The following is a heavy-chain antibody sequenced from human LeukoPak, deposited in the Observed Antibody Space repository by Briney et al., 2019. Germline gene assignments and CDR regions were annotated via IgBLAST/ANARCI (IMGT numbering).Heavy chain of an antibody. CDR1: GYTFTSYY. Sequence: ASVRVSCKASGYTFTSYYMHWVRQAPEQGLEWVGIINPSGGSTNYAQKFQGRVTMTRDTSTSTVYMELSSLRSDDTAVYYCARYDNSGYFYGAGGYWGQGTLVTVSS. CDR3: ARYDNSGYFYGAGGY. CDR2: INPSGGST. D-gene: IGHD3-22*01. V-gene: IGHV1-46*01. J-gene: IGHJ4*02.